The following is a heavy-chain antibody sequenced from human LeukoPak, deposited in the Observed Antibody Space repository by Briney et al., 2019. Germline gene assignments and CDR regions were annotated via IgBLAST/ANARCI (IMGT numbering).Heavy chain of an antibody. J-gene: IGHJ4*02. D-gene: IGHD2-2*01. V-gene: IGHV3-9*01. CDR2: ISWNSGSI. CDR1: GFTLDDYA. Sequence: PGGSLRLSCAASGFTLDDYAMHWVRQAPGKGLEWVSGISWNSGSIGYADSVKGRFTISRDNAKNSLYLQMNSLRAEDTALYYCAIARDIVVVPAGFDYWGQGTLVTVSS. CDR3: AIARDIVVVPAGFDY.